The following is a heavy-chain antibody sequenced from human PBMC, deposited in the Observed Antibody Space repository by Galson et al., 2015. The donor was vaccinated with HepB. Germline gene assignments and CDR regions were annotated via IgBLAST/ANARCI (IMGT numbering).Heavy chain of an antibody. J-gene: IGHJ3*01. Sequence: SLRLSCAASGFTFSSYWMHWVRQGPGKGLVWVSRINSDGSTTNYADSVKGRFTISRDNAKNTLYLQINSLRLEDTAVYYCARGAADVWSGYNRADGVDVWGQGTMVTASS. D-gene: IGHD3-3*01. CDR3: ARGAADVWSGYNRADGVDV. CDR2: INSDGSTT. V-gene: IGHV3-74*01. CDR1: GFTFSSYW.